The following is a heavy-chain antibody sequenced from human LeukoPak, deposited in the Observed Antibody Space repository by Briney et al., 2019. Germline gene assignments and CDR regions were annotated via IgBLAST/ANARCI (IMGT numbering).Heavy chain of an antibody. J-gene: IGHJ4*02. V-gene: IGHV1-2*02. CDR3: ARLSRVHFDS. D-gene: IGHD2-8*01. CDR1: GYTFIGYH. Sequence: GASVKVSCKACGYTFIGYHIHWVRQAPAKGLEWMGWINTNRGGTKLAQKFQGRVIMTRDTSISTAYMEVTRLSSDDTAIYYCARLSRVHFDSWGQGTLVTVSS. CDR2: INTNRGGT.